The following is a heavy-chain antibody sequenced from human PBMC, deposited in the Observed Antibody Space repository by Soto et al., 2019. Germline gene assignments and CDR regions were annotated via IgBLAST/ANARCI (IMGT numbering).Heavy chain of an antibody. Sequence: GVLRLSCAASGFAFINYAMSWVRQAPGKGLEWVSLISATGGGTYYADSVKGRFTISRDNSHNTLYLQVHSLTAEDTAVYYCAKDRRAGGNSAFYFDFWGQGAQVTVSS. CDR3: AKDRRAGGNSAFYFDF. CDR1: GFAFINYA. D-gene: IGHD3-16*01. CDR2: ISATGGGT. V-gene: IGHV3-23*01. J-gene: IGHJ4*02.